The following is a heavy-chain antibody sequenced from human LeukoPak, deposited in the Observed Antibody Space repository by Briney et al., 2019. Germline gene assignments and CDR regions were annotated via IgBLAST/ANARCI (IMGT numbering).Heavy chain of an antibody. Sequence: GGSLRLSCAASGFTFSSYWMSWVRQAPGKGLEWVANIKQDGSEKYYVDSVKGRFTISRDNAKNSLYLQMNSLRAEDTAVYYCAKAPTLMITFGGVFPYFDYWGQGTLVTVSS. CDR3: AKAPTLMITFGGVFPYFDY. V-gene: IGHV3-7*03. CDR1: GFTFSSYW. D-gene: IGHD3-16*01. J-gene: IGHJ4*02. CDR2: IKQDGSEK.